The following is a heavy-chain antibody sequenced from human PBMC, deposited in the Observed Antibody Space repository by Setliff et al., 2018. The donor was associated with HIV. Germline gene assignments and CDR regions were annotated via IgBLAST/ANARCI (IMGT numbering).Heavy chain of an antibody. CDR1: GYTFTNFG. J-gene: IGHJ5*02. CDR2: VSPYNGHT. Sequence: ASVKVSCKASGYTFTNFGAGWVRQAPGQGLEWMGWVSPYNGHTKYAQRFQGRVTMSTDTSTSTIYMELTSLRSDDTAVYYCARWSCGRATCYDSPYNWFEPWGQGTLVTVSS. D-gene: IGHD2-2*01. CDR3: ARWSCGRATCYDSPYNWFEP. V-gene: IGHV1-18*01.